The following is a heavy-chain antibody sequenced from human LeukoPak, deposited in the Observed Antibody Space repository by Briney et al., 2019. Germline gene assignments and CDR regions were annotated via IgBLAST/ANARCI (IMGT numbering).Heavy chain of an antibody. Sequence: ASVTVSCTASGYTFSSYYMHWVRQAPGQGLEWVGIINPSSGSTSYAQKFQGRVTMTRDTSTSTAYMEVSSLYFDDTAVYYCAREEATTGVSWGQGTLVTVSS. CDR2: INPSSGST. CDR1: GYTFSSYY. J-gene: IGHJ4*02. D-gene: IGHD4-23*01. V-gene: IGHV1-46*01. CDR3: AREEATTGVS.